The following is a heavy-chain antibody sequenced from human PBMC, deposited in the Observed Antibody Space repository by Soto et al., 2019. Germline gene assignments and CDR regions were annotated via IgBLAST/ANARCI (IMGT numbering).Heavy chain of an antibody. CDR3: ASTVVTGY. V-gene: IGHV3-30*03. J-gene: IGHJ4*02. CDR1: GFTFSSYG. D-gene: IGHD2-15*01. CDR2: ISYDGSNK. Sequence: GGSLRLSCAASGFTFSSYGMHWVRQAAGKGLEWVAAISYDGSNKYYADSVKGRFTISRDNAKNTLYLQMNSLRAEDTAVYYCASTVVTGYWGQGTLVTVSS.